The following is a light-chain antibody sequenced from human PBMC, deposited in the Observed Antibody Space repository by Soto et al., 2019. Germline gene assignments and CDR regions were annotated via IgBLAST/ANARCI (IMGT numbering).Light chain of an antibody. J-gene: IGKJ2*01. V-gene: IGKV3-20*01. Sequence: DNVLTQSPDTLSLSPGERATLSCRASQSVSTYLAWYQQKPGQGPRLLIYDASNRATGIPARFSGSGSGTDFTLTIRRLEPEDFAVYYCQQYGASPYTFGQGTKLETK. CDR3: QQYGASPYT. CDR1: QSVSTY. CDR2: DAS.